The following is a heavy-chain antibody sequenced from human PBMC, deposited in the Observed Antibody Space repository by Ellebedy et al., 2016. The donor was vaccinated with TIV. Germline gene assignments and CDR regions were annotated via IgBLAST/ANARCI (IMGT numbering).Heavy chain of an antibody. CDR2: INPRGGST. J-gene: IGHJ6*03. Sequence: ASVKVSCXASGYTFTNYYIHWVRQAPGQRLEWMGIINPRGGSTNYVQKFQGRVNMTRDTSTSTVYMDLRSLRSDDTAVYFCARGLGGEQQVALYYYYYMDVWGKGTTVTVSS. CDR3: ARGLGGEQQVALYYYYYMDV. CDR1: GYTFTNYY. V-gene: IGHV1-46*01. D-gene: IGHD6-13*01.